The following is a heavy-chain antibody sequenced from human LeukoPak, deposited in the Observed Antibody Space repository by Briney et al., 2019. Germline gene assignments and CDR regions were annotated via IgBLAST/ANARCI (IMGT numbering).Heavy chain of an antibody. CDR3: AKRGVTGYKEAFDY. CDR1: GFSFSTYA. V-gene: IGHV3-33*06. Sequence: GMSLRLSCATSGFSFSTYAMHWVRQAPGKGLDWVAMIWSDGSNLYYADSVKGRFTISRENSKNTLHLQMNSLRTEDTAVYYCAKRGVTGYKEAFDYWGQGTLVTVSS. D-gene: IGHD3-9*01. J-gene: IGHJ4*02. CDR2: IWSDGSNL.